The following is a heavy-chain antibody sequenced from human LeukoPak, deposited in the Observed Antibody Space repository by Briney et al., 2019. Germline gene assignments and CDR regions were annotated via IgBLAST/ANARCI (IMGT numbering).Heavy chain of an antibody. D-gene: IGHD3-9*01. CDR2: ISGSGGST. CDR3: AKDTRYFDWLLDY. Sequence: TGGSLRLSCAASGFTFSSYAMSWVRQAPGKGLEWVSAISGSGGSTYYADSVKGRFTISRDNSKNTLYLQMNGLRAEDTAVYYCAKDTRYFDWLLDYWGQGTLVTVSS. CDR1: GFTFSSYA. J-gene: IGHJ4*02. V-gene: IGHV3-23*01.